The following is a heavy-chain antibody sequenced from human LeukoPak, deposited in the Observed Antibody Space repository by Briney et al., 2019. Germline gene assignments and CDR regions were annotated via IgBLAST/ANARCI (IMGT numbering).Heavy chain of an antibody. Sequence: SETLSLTCTVSGGSISSSSYYWGWIRQPPGEGLEWIGSIYYSGSTYYNPSLKSRVTISVDTSKNQFSLKLSSVTAADTAVYYCARDLGGTEYYDFWSGYYWGAFDIWGQGTMVTVSS. CDR3: ARDLGGTEYYDFWSGYYWGAFDI. V-gene: IGHV4-39*07. CDR2: IYYSGST. CDR1: GGSISSSSYY. J-gene: IGHJ3*02. D-gene: IGHD3-3*01.